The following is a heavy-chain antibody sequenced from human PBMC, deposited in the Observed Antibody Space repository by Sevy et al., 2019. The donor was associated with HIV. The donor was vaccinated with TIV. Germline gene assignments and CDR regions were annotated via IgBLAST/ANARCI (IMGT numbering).Heavy chain of an antibody. Sequence: GGSLRLSCAASGFSFNTYTFYWVRQAPGEGLEWISSISSSGVYEYYADSVRGRFTISRDNAKNSLPLQMNGLRVEDTGVYYCARVPDSGGRGRADYWGQGTRVTVSS. CDR2: ISSSGVYE. CDR3: ARVPDSGGRGRADY. V-gene: IGHV3-21*01. D-gene: IGHD1-26*01. J-gene: IGHJ4*02. CDR1: GFSFNTYT.